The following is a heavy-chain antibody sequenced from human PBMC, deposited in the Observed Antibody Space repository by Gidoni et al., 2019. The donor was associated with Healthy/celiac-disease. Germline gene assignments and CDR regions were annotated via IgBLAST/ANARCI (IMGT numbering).Heavy chain of an antibody. CDR1: GFTFSSYG. CDR3: AKEGYSSGWYMGYAFDI. J-gene: IGHJ3*02. D-gene: IGHD6-19*01. CDR2: ISYDGSNK. V-gene: IGHV3-30*18. Sequence: QVQLVESGGGVVQPGRSLRLSCAASGFTFSSYGMHWVLQAPGKGLEWVAVISYDGSNKYYADSVKGRFTISRDNSKNTLYLQMNSLRAEDTAVYYCAKEGYSSGWYMGYAFDIWGQGTMVTVSS.